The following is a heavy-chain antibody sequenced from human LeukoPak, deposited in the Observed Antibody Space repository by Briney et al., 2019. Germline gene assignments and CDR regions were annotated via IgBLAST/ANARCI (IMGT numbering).Heavy chain of an antibody. D-gene: IGHD3-10*01. CDR2: IIPIFGTA. CDR1: GGTFSSYA. V-gene: IGHV1-69*05. Sequence: SVKVSCKASGGTFSSYAISWVRQAPGQGLEWMGRIIPIFGTANYAQKFQGRVTITTDESTSTAYMELSSLRSEDTAVYYCARALLWFGDQYYFGYWGQGTLVAVSS. J-gene: IGHJ4*02. CDR3: ARALLWFGDQYYFGY.